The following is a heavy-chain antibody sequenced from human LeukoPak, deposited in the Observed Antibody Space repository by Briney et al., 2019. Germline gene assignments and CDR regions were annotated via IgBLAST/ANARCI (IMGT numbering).Heavy chain of an antibody. D-gene: IGHD3-10*01. J-gene: IGHJ4*02. V-gene: IGHV3-66*02. CDR2: IYSGGRT. Sequence: GGSLRLSCAASGFSVSRNYMTWVRQAPGKGLEWVSVIYSGGRTDYADSVKGRFTISRDSSKNTLYLQMNSVRAEDTAVYYCTRDVIRGTNLGYWGQGTLVTVSS. CDR3: TRDVIRGTNLGY. CDR1: GFSVSRNY.